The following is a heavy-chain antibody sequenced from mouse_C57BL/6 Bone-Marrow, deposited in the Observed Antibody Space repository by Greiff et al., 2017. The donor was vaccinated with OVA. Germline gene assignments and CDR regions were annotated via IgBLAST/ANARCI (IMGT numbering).Heavy chain of an antibody. CDR1: DSEVFPIAY. CDR2: ILPSIGRT. V-gene: IGHV15-2*01. J-gene: IGHJ1*03. CDR3: ARRGQEVGARGGDWYFDV. D-gene: IGHD1-1*01. Sequence: QVQLQQSGSELRSPGSSVKLSCKASDSEVFPIAYMSWVRQKPGHGFEWIGGILPSIGRTIYGEKFEDKATLDADTLSNTAYLELNSLTSEESAIYYYARRGQEVGARGGDWYFDVWGTGTTVTVSS.